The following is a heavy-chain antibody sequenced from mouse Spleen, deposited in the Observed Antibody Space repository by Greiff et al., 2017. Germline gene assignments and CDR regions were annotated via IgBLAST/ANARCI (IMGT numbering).Heavy chain of an antibody. Sequence: VQLQQSGPELVKPGASVKISCKASGYTFTDYYMNWVKQSHGKSLEWIGDINPNNGGTSYNQKFKGKATLTVDKSSSTAYMELRSLTSEDSAVYYCARLLYLTGYFDYWGQGTTLTVSS. J-gene: IGHJ2*01. CDR1: GYTFTDYY. CDR3: ARLLYLTGYFDY. CDR2: INPNNGGT. D-gene: IGHD1-1*01. V-gene: IGHV1-26*01.